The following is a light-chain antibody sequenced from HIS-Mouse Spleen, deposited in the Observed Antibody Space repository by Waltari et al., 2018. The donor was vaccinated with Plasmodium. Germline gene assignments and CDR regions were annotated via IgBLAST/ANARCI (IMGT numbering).Light chain of an antibody. CDR2: GAA. CDR3: QQYNNWSCT. CDR1: PRVSGI. V-gene: IGKV3-15*01. Sequence: EIVLTQSPATLSVFPGERATLPCRASPRVSGIIAWYQQKPGQAPRLLIYGAATMATGIPASFSGSGAGTEFTLTISSLQCRDFAVYCCQQYNNWSCTFGPGTKVDIK. J-gene: IGKJ3*01.